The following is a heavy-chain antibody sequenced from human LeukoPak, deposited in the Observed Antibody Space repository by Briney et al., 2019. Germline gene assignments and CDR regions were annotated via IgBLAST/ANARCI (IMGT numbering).Heavy chain of an antibody. J-gene: IGHJ5*02. CDR1: GFTFSDHY. V-gene: IGHV3-72*01. CDR2: TRNKANSYTT. CDR3: SKDPVQHGNGLYWFDP. D-gene: IGHD1-1*01. Sequence: PGGSLRLSCAASGFTFSDHYMDWVRQAPGKGLEWVGRTRNKANSYTTEYAASVKGRFTISRDDSKDSLYLQMNSLRVEDTAVYYCSKDPVQHGNGLYWFDPWGQGTVVTVSS.